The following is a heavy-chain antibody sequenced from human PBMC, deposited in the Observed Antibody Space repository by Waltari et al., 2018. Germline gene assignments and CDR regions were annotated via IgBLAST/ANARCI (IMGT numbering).Heavy chain of an antibody. CDR1: GFTFSSYA. CDR2: ISYDGSNK. CDR3: ARDRLSANNWFDP. J-gene: IGHJ5*02. D-gene: IGHD6-19*01. Sequence: QVQLVESGGGVVQPGRSLRLSCAASGFTFSSYAMHWVRQAPGKGLEWVAVISYDGSNKNYADAVKGRFTISRDNSKNTLYLQMNSLRAEDTAVYYCARDRLSANNWFDPWGQGTLVTVSS. V-gene: IGHV3-30*01.